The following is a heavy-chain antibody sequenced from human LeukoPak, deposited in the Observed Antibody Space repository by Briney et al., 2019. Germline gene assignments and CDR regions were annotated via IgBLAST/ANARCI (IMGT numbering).Heavy chain of an antibody. CDR3: ARHGWHAWYFDL. Sequence: SETLSLTCTVSGGSISSYYWSWIRQPAGKGLEWIGRIYTSGNTNYNPSLKSRVSMSVDTSKNQFSLKLSSVTAADTAVYYCARHGWHAWYFDLWGRGTLVTVSS. V-gene: IGHV4-4*07. J-gene: IGHJ2*01. D-gene: IGHD6-19*01. CDR2: IYTSGNT. CDR1: GGSISSYY.